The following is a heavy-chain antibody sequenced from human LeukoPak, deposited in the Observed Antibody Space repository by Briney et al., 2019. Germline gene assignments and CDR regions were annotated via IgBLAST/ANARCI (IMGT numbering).Heavy chain of an antibody. CDR1: GGSFSGYY. D-gene: IGHD6-13*01. V-gene: IGHV4-34*01. Sequence: SETLSLTCAVYGGSFSGYYWSWIRQPPGKGLEWIGEINHSGSTNYNPSLKSRVTISVDTSKNQFSLKLSSVTAADTAVYYCARDRGIAAAGTFVYWGQGNLVTVSS. CDR3: ARDRGIAAAGTFVY. CDR2: INHSGST. J-gene: IGHJ4*02.